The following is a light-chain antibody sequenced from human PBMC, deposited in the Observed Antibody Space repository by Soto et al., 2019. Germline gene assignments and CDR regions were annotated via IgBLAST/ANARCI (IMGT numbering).Light chain of an antibody. J-gene: IGLJ3*02. V-gene: IGLV2-14*01. Sequence: QSALTQPASVSGSPGQSITISCTGTSSDVGGYNYVSWYQQHPGKAPKLMIYDVSNRPSGVSNRFSGSKSGNTASLTISGLPAEDDADYYCCSYSSSSTGVFGGGTQLTVL. CDR1: SSDVGGYNY. CDR3: CSYSSSSTGV. CDR2: DVS.